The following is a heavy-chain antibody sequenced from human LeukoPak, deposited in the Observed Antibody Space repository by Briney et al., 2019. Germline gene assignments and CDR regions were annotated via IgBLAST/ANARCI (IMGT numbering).Heavy chain of an antibody. V-gene: IGHV5-51*01. CDR3: ARLDIVVVTPGAFDI. D-gene: IGHD2-21*02. CDR2: IYPGDSDT. J-gene: IGHJ3*02. Sequence: GGSLKISCTGSGYSFTSYWIGWVRQMPGKGLECMGIIYPGDSDTRYSPSFQDQVTISADKSISTAYLQWSSLKASDTAMYYCARLDIVVVTPGAFDIWGQGTMVTVSS. CDR1: GYSFTSYW.